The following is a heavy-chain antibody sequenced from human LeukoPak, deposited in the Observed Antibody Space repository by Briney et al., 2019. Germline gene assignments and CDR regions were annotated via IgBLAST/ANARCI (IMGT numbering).Heavy chain of an antibody. V-gene: IGHV3-30*02. D-gene: IGHD3-10*01. CDR1: GFTFSGYG. Sequence: GGSLRLSCGVSGFTFSGYGMHWVRQAPGKGLEWVAYIRYDGSNRHYADSVKGRFTISRDNSKNTLYLQMNSLRVEDTAVYYCAKGGRITMLRGVQRDHYFDYWGQGTLVTVSS. J-gene: IGHJ4*02. CDR3: AKGGRITMLRGVQRDHYFDY. CDR2: IRYDGSNR.